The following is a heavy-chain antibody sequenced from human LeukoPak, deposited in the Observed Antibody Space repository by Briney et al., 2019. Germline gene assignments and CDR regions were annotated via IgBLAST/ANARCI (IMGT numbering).Heavy chain of an antibody. Sequence: GGSLRLSCSASGLTVTNAWMNWVRQAPGKGLEWVGRIKSKTDGGTTDYAAPVQGRFTISRHDSKNTLYLQMNSLKTEDTAVYYCATDPSSYYYDSSGPDYWGQGTLVTVSS. D-gene: IGHD3-22*01. CDR2: IKSKTDGGTT. CDR1: GLTVTNAW. V-gene: IGHV3-15*07. J-gene: IGHJ4*02. CDR3: ATDPSSYYYDSSGPDY.